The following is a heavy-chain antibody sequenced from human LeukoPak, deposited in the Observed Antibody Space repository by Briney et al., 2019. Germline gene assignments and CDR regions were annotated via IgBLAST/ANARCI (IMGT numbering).Heavy chain of an antibody. CDR1: GYTFTSYD. CDR2: INPSGGST. CDR3: ARVGVVVVAATPPPDHNYYMDV. V-gene: IGHV1-46*01. D-gene: IGHD2-2*01. Sequence: ASVKVSCKASGYTFTSYDMHWVRQAPGQGLEWMGIINPSGGSTSYAQKFQGRVTMTRDMSTSTVYMDLSSLRSEDTAVYYCARVGVVVVAATPPPDHNYYMDVWGKGTTVTVSS. J-gene: IGHJ6*03.